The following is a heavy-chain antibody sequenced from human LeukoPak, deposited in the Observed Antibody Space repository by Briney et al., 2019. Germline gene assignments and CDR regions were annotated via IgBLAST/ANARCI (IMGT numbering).Heavy chain of an antibody. J-gene: IGHJ4*02. Sequence: GSLRLSCAASGFIFSDYYMGWIRQAPGKGLEWVSYTSSSGSAIYYADSVKGRFTISRDNAKNSLYLQMNSLRAEDMALYYCAKDRVRGFDFWSGAFDYWGQGTLVTVSS. CDR1: GFIFSDYY. CDR3: AKDRVRGFDFWSGAFDY. D-gene: IGHD3-3*01. CDR2: TSSSGSAI. V-gene: IGHV3-11*01.